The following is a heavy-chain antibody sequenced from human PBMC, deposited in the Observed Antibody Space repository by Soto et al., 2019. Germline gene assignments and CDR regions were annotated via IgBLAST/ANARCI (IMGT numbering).Heavy chain of an antibody. CDR3: AKGGTGTTSY. J-gene: IGHJ4*02. CDR1: GFTFSDYA. V-gene: IGHV3-23*01. D-gene: IGHD1-1*01. Sequence: GGSLRLSCAASGFTFSDYAMTWVRQAPGKGLGWVSTISGSGGTTCYADSVKGRFTISRDSSENTLYLQMNSLSAEGTAVRYCAKGGTGTTSYWGQGTLVTVSS. CDR2: ISGSGGTT.